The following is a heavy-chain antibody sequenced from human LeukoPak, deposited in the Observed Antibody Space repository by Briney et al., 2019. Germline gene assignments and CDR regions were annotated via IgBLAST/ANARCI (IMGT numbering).Heavy chain of an antibody. CDR1: GYTFTGYY. J-gene: IGHJ4*02. CDR2: INPNSGGT. V-gene: IGHV1-2*02. Sequence: ASVKVSCKASGYTFTGYYMHWVRQAPGQGLEWMGWINPNSGGTNYAQKFQGRVTMTRDTSISTAYMELSRLRSDDTAVYYCAASPFGGVIVQDYWGQGTLVTVSS. CDR3: AASPFGGVIVQDY. D-gene: IGHD3-16*02.